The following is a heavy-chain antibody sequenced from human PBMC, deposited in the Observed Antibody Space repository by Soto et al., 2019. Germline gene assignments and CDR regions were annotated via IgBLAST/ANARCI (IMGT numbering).Heavy chain of an antibody. CDR1: GFTFTSSA. Sequence: SVKVSCKASGFTFTSSAVQWVRQARGQRLEWIGWIVVGSGNTNYAQKFQERVTITRDMSTSTAYMEPSSLRSEDTAVYYCAAWGGSYRFDYWGQGTLVTVSS. V-gene: IGHV1-58*01. CDR2: IVVGSGNT. CDR3: AAWGGSYRFDY. D-gene: IGHD3-16*02. J-gene: IGHJ4*02.